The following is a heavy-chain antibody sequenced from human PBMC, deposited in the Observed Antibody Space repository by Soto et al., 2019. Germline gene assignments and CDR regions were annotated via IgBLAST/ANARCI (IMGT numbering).Heavy chain of an antibody. CDR3: GREQGLVGRWSSYGVDV. CDR1: GFIFSHHH. CDR2: ISSSGSTI. D-gene: IGHD2-15*01. J-gene: IGHJ6*02. Sequence: EVQLVESGGGLEQPGGSLRLSCATSGFIFSHHHMHWVRQAPGKGLEWISYISSSGSTIFYADSVKGRFTVSRDNARNSLHLQMDSLRDEDTAVYYWGREQGLVGRWSSYGVDVWGPGTTVKVSS. V-gene: IGHV3-48*02.